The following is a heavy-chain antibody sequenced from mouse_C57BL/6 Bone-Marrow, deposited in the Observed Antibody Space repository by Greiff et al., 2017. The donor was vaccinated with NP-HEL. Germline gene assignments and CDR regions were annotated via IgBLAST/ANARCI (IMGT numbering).Heavy chain of an antibody. CDR1: GYTFTSYW. V-gene: IGHV1-64*01. D-gene: IGHD1-1*01. CDR3: ARERPTTRGTWFAY. CDR2: IHPNSGST. J-gene: IGHJ3*01. Sequence: QVHVKQSGAELVKPGASVKLSCKASGYTFTSYWMHWVKQRPGQGLEWIGMIHPNSGSTNYNEKFKSKATLTVDKSSSTAYMQLSSLTSEDSAVYYCARERPTTRGTWFAYWGQGTLVTVSA.